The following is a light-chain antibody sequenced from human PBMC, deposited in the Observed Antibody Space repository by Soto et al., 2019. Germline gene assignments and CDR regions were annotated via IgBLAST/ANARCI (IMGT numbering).Light chain of an antibody. CDR1: KSNIGSNT. CDR2: TNT. Sequence: QSVLTQPPSASGTPGQRVTISCSGSKSNIGSNTVSWYQQVPGTAPRLLMHTNTLRPSGVPDRFSASKSGTSASLTIGGLQSEDEDVYYCAAWDDTLIVFGSGTKVTVL. J-gene: IGLJ1*01. CDR3: AAWDDTLIV. V-gene: IGLV1-44*01.